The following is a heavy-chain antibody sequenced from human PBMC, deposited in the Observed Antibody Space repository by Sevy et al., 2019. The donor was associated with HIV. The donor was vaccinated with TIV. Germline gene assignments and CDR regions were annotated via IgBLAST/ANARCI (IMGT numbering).Heavy chain of an antibody. CDR1: GFTVSSNY. V-gene: IGHV3-53*01. CDR2: IYSGGST. D-gene: IGHD3-10*02. J-gene: IGHJ6*02. CDR3: ARDGSSYYYVGGMDV. Sequence: GGSLRLSCAASGFTVSSNYMSWVRQAPGKGLEWVSVIYSGGSTYYADSVKGRFTISRDNSKNTLYLQMNSLRAEDTAGDYCARDGSSYYYVGGMDVWGQGTTVTVSS.